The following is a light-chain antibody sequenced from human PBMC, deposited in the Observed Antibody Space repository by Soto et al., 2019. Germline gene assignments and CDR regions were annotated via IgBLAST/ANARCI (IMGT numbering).Light chain of an antibody. CDR1: RSDIGGYDY. CDR3: TSYASGSSHVV. Sequence: QSALTQPASVSGSPGQSITLSCTGTRSDIGGYDYVSWYQRHPGKAPKLIIYDVNNRPSGVSNRFSGSKSGNTASLTISGLQAEDEADYYCTSYASGSSHVVFGGGTKPTVL. CDR2: DVN. J-gene: IGLJ2*01. V-gene: IGLV2-14*01.